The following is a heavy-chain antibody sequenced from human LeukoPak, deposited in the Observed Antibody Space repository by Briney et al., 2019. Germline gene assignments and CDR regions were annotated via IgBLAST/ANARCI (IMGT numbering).Heavy chain of an antibody. CDR1: GYTFTSYA. V-gene: IGHV7-4-1*02. CDR2: VNTNTGNP. Sequence: ASVKVSCKASGYTFTSYAMNWVRQAPGQGLEWMGWVNTNTGNPTYAQGFTGRFVFSLDTSVSTAYLQISSLKAEDTAVYYCAREGDIVLMVYAHANWFDPWGQGTLVIVSS. D-gene: IGHD2-8*01. J-gene: IGHJ5*02. CDR3: AREGDIVLMVYAHANWFDP.